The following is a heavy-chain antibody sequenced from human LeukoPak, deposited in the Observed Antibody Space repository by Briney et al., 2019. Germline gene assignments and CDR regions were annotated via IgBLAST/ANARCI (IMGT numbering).Heavy chain of an antibody. CDR3: ARDATGIQLFSWFDP. CDR2: INHSGST. CDR1: GGSFSGYY. Sequence: PSETLSLTCAVYGGSFSGYYWSWIRQPPGKGLEWIGEINHSGSTNYNPSLKSRVTTSVDTSKNQFSLKLSSVTAADTAVYYCARDATGIQLFSWFDPWGQGTLVTVSS. J-gene: IGHJ5*02. V-gene: IGHV4-34*01. D-gene: IGHD5-18*01.